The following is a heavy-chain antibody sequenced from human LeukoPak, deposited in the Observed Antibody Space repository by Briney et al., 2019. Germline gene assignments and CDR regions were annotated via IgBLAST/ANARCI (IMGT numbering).Heavy chain of an antibody. Sequence: GGSLRLSCAASGFTFSSYAMSWVRQAQGKGREWVSVISGSGGSTYYADSVKGRFTISRDNSKNTLYLQMNSLRAEDTAVYYCVKVSYYYGSGIPHYFDYWGQGTLVTVSS. D-gene: IGHD3-10*01. CDR1: GFTFSSYA. CDR2: ISGSGGST. V-gene: IGHV3-23*01. CDR3: VKVSYYYGSGIPHYFDY. J-gene: IGHJ4*02.